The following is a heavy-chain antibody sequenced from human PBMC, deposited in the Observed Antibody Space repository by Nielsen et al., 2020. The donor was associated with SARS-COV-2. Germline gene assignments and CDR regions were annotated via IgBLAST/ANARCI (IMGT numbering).Heavy chain of an antibody. CDR2: IFSNDEK. J-gene: IGHJ6*02. CDR3: ARTILLLWFGETKDYYYYYGMDV. V-gene: IGHV2-26*01. Sequence: SGPTLVKPTETLTLTCTVSGFSLSNARMGVSWIRQPPGKALEWLAHIFSNDEKSYSTSLKSRLTISKDTSKSQVVLTMTNMDPVDTATYYCARTILLLWFGETKDYYYYYGMDVWGQGTTVTVSS. CDR1: GFSLSNARMG. D-gene: IGHD3-10*01.